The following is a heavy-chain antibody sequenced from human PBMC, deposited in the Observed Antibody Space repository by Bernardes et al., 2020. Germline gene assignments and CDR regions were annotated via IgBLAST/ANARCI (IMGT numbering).Heavy chain of an antibody. Sequence: ASVKVSCKVSGYTLTELSMHWVRQAPGKGLEWMGGFDPEDGETIYAQKFQGRVTMTEDTSTDTAYMELSSLRSEDTAVYYCATQVRRSIAARLAFDIWGQGTMVTVSS. CDR1: GYTLTELS. J-gene: IGHJ3*02. CDR2: FDPEDGET. D-gene: IGHD6-6*01. CDR3: ATQVRRSIAARLAFDI. V-gene: IGHV1-24*01.